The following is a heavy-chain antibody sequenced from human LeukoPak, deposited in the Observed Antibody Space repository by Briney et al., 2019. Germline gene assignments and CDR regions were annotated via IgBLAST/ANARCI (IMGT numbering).Heavy chain of an antibody. CDR3: ARARANFDY. V-gene: IGHV3-33*01. CDR1: GFTFSRYG. CDR2: IWNDGSNK. Sequence: GGSLRLSCTASGFTFSRYGMHWVRQAPGKGLEWVAVIWNDGSNKYYADSLKGRFTISRDNSKNTLSLQMNSLRAEDTAVYYCARARANFDYWGQGTLVTVSS. J-gene: IGHJ4*02.